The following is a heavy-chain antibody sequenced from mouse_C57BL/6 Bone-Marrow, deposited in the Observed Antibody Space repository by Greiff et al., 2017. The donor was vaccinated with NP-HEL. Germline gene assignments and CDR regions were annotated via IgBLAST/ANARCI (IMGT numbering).Heavy chain of an antibody. Sequence: QVQLQQSGAELARPGASVKLSCKASGYTFTSSGISWVKQRTGQGLEWIGEIYPRSGNTYYNEKFKGKATQTADKASSTAYMELRSLTSEDSSVYFCAAVYYYGSSPYYAMDYWGQGTSVTVSS. CDR1: GYTFTSSG. CDR3: AAVYYYGSSPYYAMDY. CDR2: IYPRSGNT. V-gene: IGHV1-81*01. D-gene: IGHD1-1*01. J-gene: IGHJ4*01.